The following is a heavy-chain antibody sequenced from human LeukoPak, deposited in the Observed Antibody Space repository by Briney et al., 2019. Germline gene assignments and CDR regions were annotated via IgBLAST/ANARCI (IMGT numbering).Heavy chain of an antibody. D-gene: IGHD3-10*01. CDR3: ARAVRFGELLSLANWFDS. Sequence: ASVKVSCKASGYIFTDYHMHWVRQAPGQGLEWMGRINPNSGGTDYAQNFQGRVTMTRDTSITTAYMELSGLRSDDTAVYYCARAVRFGELLSLANWFDSWGQGTLVTVSS. CDR2: INPNSGGT. CDR1: GYIFTDYH. V-gene: IGHV1-2*06. J-gene: IGHJ5*01.